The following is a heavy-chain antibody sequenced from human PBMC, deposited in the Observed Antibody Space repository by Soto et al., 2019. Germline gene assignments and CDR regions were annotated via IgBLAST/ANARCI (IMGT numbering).Heavy chain of an antibody. V-gene: IGHV3-9*01. CDR2: ISWNSGDT. CDR1: GFNFDDYA. Sequence: GGSLRLSCAASGFNFDDYAMHWVRQAPGKGLEWVSGISWNSGDTDYVDSVKGRFTISRDNAKNSLYLQMNSLRPEDTAFYYCAKDRIAARGFAFDYWGQGTLVTV. CDR3: AKDRIAARGFAFDY. D-gene: IGHD6-25*01. J-gene: IGHJ4*02.